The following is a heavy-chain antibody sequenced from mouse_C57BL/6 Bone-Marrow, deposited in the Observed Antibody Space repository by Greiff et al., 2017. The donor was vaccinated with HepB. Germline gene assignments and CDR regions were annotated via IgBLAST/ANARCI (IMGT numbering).Heavy chain of an antibody. CDR2: IDPENGDT. CDR1: GFNIKDDY. V-gene: IGHV14-4*01. CDR3: TTKGFDY. J-gene: IGHJ2*01. Sequence: EVQRVESGAELVRPGASVKLSCTASGFNIKDDYMHWVKQRPEQGLEWIGWIDPENGDTEYASKFQGKATITADTSSNTAYLQLSSLTSEDTAVYYCTTKGFDYWGQGTTLTVSS.